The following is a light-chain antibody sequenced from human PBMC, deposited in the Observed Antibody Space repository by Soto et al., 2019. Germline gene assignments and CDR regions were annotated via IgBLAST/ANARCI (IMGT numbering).Light chain of an antibody. CDR1: QGISSY. CDR3: QHYDHLPPFT. CDR2: GAS. J-gene: IGKJ3*01. Sequence: IQLTQSPSSLSASVGDRVTITCRASQGISSYLAWYQQKPGKAPKLLIYGASNLETGVPSRFSGSGYGTDFTFTISSLQPEDIATYYCQHYDHLPPFTFGPGTKVAIK. V-gene: IGKV1-33*01.